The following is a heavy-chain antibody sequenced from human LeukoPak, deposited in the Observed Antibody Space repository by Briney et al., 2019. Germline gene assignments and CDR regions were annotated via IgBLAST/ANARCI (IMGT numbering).Heavy chain of an antibody. J-gene: IGHJ6*02. CDR2: INPSGGST. CDR1: GYTFTSYY. CDR3: ARDPVVVVPAAIYYYYGMDV. D-gene: IGHD2-2*01. Sequence: ASVKVSCKASGYTFTSYYMHWVRQAPGQGLEWMGLINPSGGSTSYAQKFQGRVTMTRDTSTSTVYMELSSLRSEDTAVCYCARDPVVVVPAAIYYYYGMDVWGQGTTVTVSS. V-gene: IGHV1-46*01.